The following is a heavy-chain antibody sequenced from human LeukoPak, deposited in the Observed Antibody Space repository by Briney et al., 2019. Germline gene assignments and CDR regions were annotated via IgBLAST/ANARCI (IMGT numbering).Heavy chain of an antibody. D-gene: IGHD2-15*01. Sequence: SETLSLTCTVSGGSISSYYWSWIRQHPGKGLEWIGYIYYSGSTYYNPSLKSRVTISVDTSKNQFSLKLSSVTAADTAVYYCARAPGYCSGGSCYSYWFDPWGQGTLVTVSS. V-gene: IGHV4-59*06. CDR3: ARAPGYCSGGSCYSYWFDP. J-gene: IGHJ5*02. CDR2: IYYSGST. CDR1: GGSISSYY.